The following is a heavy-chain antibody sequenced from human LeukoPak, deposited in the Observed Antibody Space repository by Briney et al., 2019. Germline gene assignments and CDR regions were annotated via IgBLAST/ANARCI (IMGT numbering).Heavy chain of an antibody. CDR3: ARQFYTPRWLVYYYFDY. Sequence: PSETLSLTCTVSGGSISSSSYYWGWIRQPPGKGLEWIGSIYYSGSTYYNPSLKSRVTISVDTSKNQFSLKLSSVTAADTAVYYCARQFYTPRWLVYYYFDYWGQGTLVTVSS. CDR2: IYYSGST. J-gene: IGHJ4*02. D-gene: IGHD6-19*01. V-gene: IGHV4-39*01. CDR1: GGSISSSSYY.